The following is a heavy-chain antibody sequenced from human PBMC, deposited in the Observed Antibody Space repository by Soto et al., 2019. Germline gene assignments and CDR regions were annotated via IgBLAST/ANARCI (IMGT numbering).Heavy chain of an antibody. Sequence: EVQLVESGGGLVKPGGSLRLSCAASGFTFSNAWMNWVRQAPGKGLEWVGRIKRKTDGGTTDYAAPVKGRFTISRDDSKNTLYLQMNSLKTEDTAVYYCTTDPQWELRPVLYYFDYWGQGTLVTVSS. CDR2: IKRKTDGGTT. J-gene: IGHJ4*02. V-gene: IGHV3-15*07. CDR1: GFTFSNAW. CDR3: TTDPQWELRPVLYYFDY. D-gene: IGHD1-26*01.